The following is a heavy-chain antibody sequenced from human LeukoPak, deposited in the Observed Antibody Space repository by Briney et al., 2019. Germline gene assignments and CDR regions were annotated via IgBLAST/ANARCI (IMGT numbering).Heavy chain of an antibody. V-gene: IGHV3-23*01. Sequence: GGSLRLSCAASGFTFSNSAMSWVRQAPGKGLEWVSTLSGSGITTYYADSVKGRFTISRDNSKNTLYLQMNSLRAEDTAVYCCAKEPSLDYYYYYSMDVWGKGTTVTVSS. CDR1: GFTFSNSA. D-gene: IGHD6-6*01. CDR2: LSGSGITT. CDR3: AKEPSLDYYYYYSMDV. J-gene: IGHJ6*03.